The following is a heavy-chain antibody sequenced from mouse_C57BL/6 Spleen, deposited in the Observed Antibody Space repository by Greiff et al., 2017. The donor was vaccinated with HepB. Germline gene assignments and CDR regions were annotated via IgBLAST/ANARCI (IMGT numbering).Heavy chain of an antibody. Sequence: VQLQQSGAELARPGASVKLSCKASGYTFTSYGISWVKQRTGQGLEWIGEIYPRSGNTYYNEKFKGKATLTADKSSSTAYMELRSLTSEDSAVYFCARRESNYYGSSPVYYFDYWGQGTTLTVSS. J-gene: IGHJ2*01. D-gene: IGHD1-1*01. CDR3: ARRESNYYGSSPVYYFDY. CDR2: IYPRSGNT. V-gene: IGHV1-81*01. CDR1: GYTFTSYG.